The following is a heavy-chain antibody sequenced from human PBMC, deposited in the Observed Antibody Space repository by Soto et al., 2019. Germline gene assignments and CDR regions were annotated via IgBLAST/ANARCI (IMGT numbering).Heavy chain of an antibody. D-gene: IGHD6-6*01. CDR1: GFTFSNYG. V-gene: IGHV3-23*01. J-gene: IGHJ6*02. CDR2: GSARGGDT. Sequence: GGSLRLSCAAAGFTFSNYGMNWVRQAPGKGLEWVAGGSARGGDTSYADAGKGRCTISRDNSKDTLYLQMNSLRAEDRAVYYCAQSSRRAHYYGMDAWGHGTTVTVSS. CDR3: AQSSRRAHYYGMDA.